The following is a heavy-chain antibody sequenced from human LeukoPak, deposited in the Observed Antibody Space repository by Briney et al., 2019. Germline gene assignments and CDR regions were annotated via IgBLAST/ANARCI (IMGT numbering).Heavy chain of an antibody. D-gene: IGHD6-6*01. V-gene: IGHV1-69*13. CDR2: IIPIFGTA. Sequence: SVKVSCKASGGTFSSYAISWVRQAPGQGLEWMGGIIPIFGTANYAQKFQGRVTITADESTSTAYMELSSLRSEDTAVYYCAIRWYSSSSDDYWGQGTPATVSS. CDR1: GGTFSSYA. CDR3: AIRWYSSSSDDY. J-gene: IGHJ4*02.